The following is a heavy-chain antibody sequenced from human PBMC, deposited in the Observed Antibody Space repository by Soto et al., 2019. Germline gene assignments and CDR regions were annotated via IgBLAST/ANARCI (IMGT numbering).Heavy chain of an antibody. CDR3: ASVLGPSFTWLDP. CDR2: VYYTGGT. Sequence: SETLSLTCSVSGGSVSTGRYYWTWIRQFPGKGLEWIGYVYYTGGTHYNPSLKSRLLISLDTSKNQFSLKLNSVTAADTAVYYCASVLGPSFTWLDPWGQGTMVTVSS. J-gene: IGHJ5*01. D-gene: IGHD2-8*01. CDR1: GGSVSTGRYY. V-gene: IGHV4-31*03.